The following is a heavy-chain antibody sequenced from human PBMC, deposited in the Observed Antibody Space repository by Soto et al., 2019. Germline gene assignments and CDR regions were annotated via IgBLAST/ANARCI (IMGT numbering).Heavy chain of an antibody. CDR3: ARDGDRCSSTSCYLDSWFDP. V-gene: IGHV1-3*01. J-gene: IGHJ5*02. CDR2: INAGNGNT. Sequence: ASVKVSCKASGYTFTSYAMHWVRQAPGQRLEWMGWINAGNGNTKYSQKFQGRVTITRDTSASTAYMELSSLRSEDTAVYYCARDGDRCSSTSCYLDSWFDPWGQGTLVTVSS. D-gene: IGHD2-2*01. CDR1: GYTFTSYA.